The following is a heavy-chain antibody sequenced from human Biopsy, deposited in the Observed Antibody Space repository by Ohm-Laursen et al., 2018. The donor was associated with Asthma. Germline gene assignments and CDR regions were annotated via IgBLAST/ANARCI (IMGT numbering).Heavy chain of an antibody. V-gene: IGHV3-30*01. CDR2: ISKDASTQ. D-gene: IGHD1-1*01. J-gene: IGHJ3*02. Sequence: RSLRLSCAASGFSFSNFAIHWVRQAPGKGLEWVGVISKDASTQDYADSVKGRFTMARDNSKNTLDLQMNSLREEDTAVYYCVRDGTDDALDIWGQGTMVIVSS. CDR3: VRDGTDDALDI. CDR1: GFSFSNFA.